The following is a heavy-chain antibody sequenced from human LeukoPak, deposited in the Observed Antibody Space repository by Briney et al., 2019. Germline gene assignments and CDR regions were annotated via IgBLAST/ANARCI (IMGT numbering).Heavy chain of an antibody. CDR3: AKDQVDIVVVPAAPDV. V-gene: IGHV3-30*02. CDR2: IRYDGSNK. CDR1: GFTLSNAW. J-gene: IGHJ6*04. D-gene: IGHD2-2*01. Sequence: LTGGSLRLSCAASGFTLSNAWMNWVRQAPGKGLEWVAFIRYDGSNKYYADSVKGRFTISRDNSKNTLYLQMNSLRAEDTAVYYCAKDQVDIVVVPAAPDVWGKGTTVTISS.